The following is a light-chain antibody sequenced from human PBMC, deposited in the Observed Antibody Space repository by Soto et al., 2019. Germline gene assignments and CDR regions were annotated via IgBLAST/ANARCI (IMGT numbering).Light chain of an antibody. CDR2: RDN. J-gene: IGLJ3*02. CDR3: AAWNDRPYLWV. CDR1: SSNIGSNT. V-gene: IGLV1-44*01. Sequence: QSVLTQPPSASGTPGQRVTISCSGSSSNIGSNTVNWYQQLPGTAPKLLIYRDNQRPSGVPDRFSGSKSGTSASLVISGLQSEDEADYYCAAWNDRPYLWVFGGGTKLTVL.